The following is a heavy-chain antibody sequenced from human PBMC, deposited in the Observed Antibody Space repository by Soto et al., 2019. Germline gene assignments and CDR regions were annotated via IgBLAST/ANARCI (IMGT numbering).Heavy chain of an antibody. V-gene: IGHV1-69*06. D-gene: IGHD3-10*01. CDR1: GDTLSNYA. J-gene: IGHJ6*02. Sequence: QVALVQSGIEVKNPGSSVKVSCKASGDTLSNYAINWVRQAPGQGLEWMGGIIPFYDKPNYAENFLGRVTISADKFTATAYLEVSSLRSEDTAVYFCARGYRELFFYAMDVWGRGTPVIVSS. CDR2: IIPFYDKP. CDR3: ARGYRELFFYAMDV.